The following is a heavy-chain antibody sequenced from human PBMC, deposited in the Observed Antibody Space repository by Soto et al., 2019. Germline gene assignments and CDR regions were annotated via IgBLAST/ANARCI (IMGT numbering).Heavy chain of an antibody. CDR1: GFTLSNFW. Sequence: PGGSLRLSCAASGFTLSNFWMTWVRQAPGKGLEWVASIKQDGSEQYYLDSVKGRFTISRDNAKNTLYLQMNSLRVEDTALYYCRRPPHGMAVWRQGTRVTFSS. CDR3: RRPPHGMAV. J-gene: IGHJ6*02. CDR2: IKQDGSEQ. V-gene: IGHV3-7*03.